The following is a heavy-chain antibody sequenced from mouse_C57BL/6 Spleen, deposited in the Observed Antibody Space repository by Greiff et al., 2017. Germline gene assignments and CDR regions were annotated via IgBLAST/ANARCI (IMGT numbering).Heavy chain of an antibody. CDR3: ARDDYDEALFAY. CDR2: LYPGDGDT. D-gene: IGHD2-4*01. CDR1: GYAFSSSW. V-gene: IGHV1-82*01. J-gene: IGHJ3*01. Sequence: VQLQQSGPELVKPGASVKISCKASGYAFSSSWMNWVKQRPGKGLEWIGRLYPGDGDTNYNGKFKGKATLTADKSSSTAYMQLSSLTSEDSAVYFCARDDYDEALFAYWGQGTLVTVSA.